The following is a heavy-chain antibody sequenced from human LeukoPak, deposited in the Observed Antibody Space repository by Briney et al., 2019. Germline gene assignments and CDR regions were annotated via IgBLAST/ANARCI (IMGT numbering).Heavy chain of an antibody. Sequence: SETLSLTCTVSGGSISSYYWSWIRQPAGKGLEWIGRIYTSGSTNYNPSLKSRVTMSVDTSKNQFSLKLSSVTAADTAVYYCARDTVAVAIRAPWYFDLWGRGTLVTVSS. CDR2: IYTSGST. D-gene: IGHD6-19*01. CDR3: ARDTVAVAIRAPWYFDL. V-gene: IGHV4-4*07. CDR1: GGSISSYY. J-gene: IGHJ2*01.